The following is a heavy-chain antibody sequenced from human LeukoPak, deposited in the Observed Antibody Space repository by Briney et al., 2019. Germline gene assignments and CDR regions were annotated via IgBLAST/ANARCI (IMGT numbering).Heavy chain of an antibody. CDR1: GFTVSSNY. CDR3: ARGGVGATLAAGAFDI. D-gene: IGHD1-26*01. V-gene: IGHV3-66*01. J-gene: IGHJ3*02. Sequence: GGSLRLSCAASGFTVSSNYMSWVRQAPGKGLEWVSVIYSGGSTYYADSVKGRFTISRDNSKNTLYLQMNSLRAEDTAVYYCARGGVGATLAAGAFDIWGQGTMVTVSS. CDR2: IYSGGST.